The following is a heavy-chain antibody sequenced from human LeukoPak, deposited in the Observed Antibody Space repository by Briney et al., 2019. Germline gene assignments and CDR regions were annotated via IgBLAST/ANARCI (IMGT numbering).Heavy chain of an antibody. CDR3: AKIEANWGSYYFDY. D-gene: IGHD7-27*01. J-gene: IGHJ4*02. V-gene: IGHV3-43*02. CDR2: ISGDGGST. Sequence: GGSLRLSCAASGFTFDDYAMHGVRQAPGKGLEWVSLISGDGGSTYYADSVKGRLTISRDNSKNSLYLQMNSLRTEDTALYYCAKIEANWGSYYFDYWGQGTLVTVSS. CDR1: GFTFDDYA.